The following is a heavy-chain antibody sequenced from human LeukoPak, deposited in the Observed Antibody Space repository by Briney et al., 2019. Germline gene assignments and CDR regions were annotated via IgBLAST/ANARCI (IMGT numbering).Heavy chain of an antibody. CDR3: ARWATIFGTGVFDP. CDR1: GGSISSDY. D-gene: IGHD3-3*01. V-gene: IGHV4-59*01. CDR2: IYYSGST. Sequence: PSETLSVTCTVSGGSISSDYWSCIRQPPGKGLEWIGYIYYSGSTNYNPSLKSRVTISVDTSKNQFSLKLSSVTAADTAVYYCARWATIFGTGVFDPRGQGTLVTVSS. J-gene: IGHJ5*02.